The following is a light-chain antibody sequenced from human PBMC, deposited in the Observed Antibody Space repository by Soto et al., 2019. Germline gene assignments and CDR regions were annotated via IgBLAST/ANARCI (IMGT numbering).Light chain of an antibody. V-gene: IGLV1-40*01. J-gene: IGLJ2*01. Sequence: QSVLTQPPSVSGAPGQRVTISCTGSSSNIGAGYDVHWYQQLPGTAPKLLIYGNSNRPSGVPDRFSGSKSGTSASLAITGLQTADEADYSCQSYDSGLSGSLFGGGTKLTVL. CDR3: QSYDSGLSGSL. CDR2: GNS. CDR1: SSNIGAGYD.